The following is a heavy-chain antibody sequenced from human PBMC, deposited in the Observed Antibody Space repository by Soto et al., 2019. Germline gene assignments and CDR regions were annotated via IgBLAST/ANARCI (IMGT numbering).Heavy chain of an antibody. Sequence: EVQLVESGGGLVQPGRSLRLSCAASGFAFDDYAMHWVRQPPGKGLEWVSRISRNSDYIAYGDSVKGRFTVSRDNAKNSLFLQMDSLRAEDTALYYCVKEYYAVSGGLGGLHAFDFWGQGTVVNVSS. D-gene: IGHD3-22*01. CDR1: GFAFDDYA. CDR3: VKEYYAVSGGLGGLHAFDF. J-gene: IGHJ3*01. CDR2: ISRNSDYI. V-gene: IGHV3-9*01.